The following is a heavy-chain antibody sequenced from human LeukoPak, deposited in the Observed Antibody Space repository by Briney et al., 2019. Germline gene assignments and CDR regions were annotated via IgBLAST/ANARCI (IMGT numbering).Heavy chain of an antibody. V-gene: IGHV4-59*01. Sequence: PSETLSLTCTVSGGSISSYYWSWIRQPPGKGLEWIGYIYYSGSTNYNPSLKSRVTISVDTSKNQFSLKLSSVTAADTAVYYCARSSSALKYCSSTSCRKRPYYFDYWGQGTLVTVSS. D-gene: IGHD2-2*01. CDR2: IYYSGST. CDR1: GGSISSYY. CDR3: ARSSSALKYCSSTSCRKRPYYFDY. J-gene: IGHJ4*02.